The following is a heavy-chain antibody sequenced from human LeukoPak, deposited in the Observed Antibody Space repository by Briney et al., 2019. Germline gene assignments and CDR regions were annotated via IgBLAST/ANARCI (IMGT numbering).Heavy chain of an antibody. CDR3: AKDVEVAITGHYFDL. CDR2: ISGSGFST. V-gene: IGHV3-23*01. D-gene: IGHD3-22*01. J-gene: IGHJ2*01. Sequence: GGSLRLSCAVSGFTLSSYAMSWVRQAPGKGLEWVSAISGSGFSTHYADSVKGRFTISRDNSKNTLYLQMNSLRGEDTAVYYCAKDVEVAITGHYFDLWGRGTLVTVSS. CDR1: GFTLSSYA.